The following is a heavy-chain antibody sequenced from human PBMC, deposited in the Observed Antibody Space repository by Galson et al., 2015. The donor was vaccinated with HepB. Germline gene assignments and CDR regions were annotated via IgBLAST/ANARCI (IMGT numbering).Heavy chain of an antibody. Sequence: SVKVSCKASGYTFTSYYMHWVRQAPGQGLEWMGIINPSGGSTSYAQKFQGRVTMTRDTSTSTVYMELSSLRSEDPAVYYCARDRTAMVTSFYFDYWGQGTLVTVSS. CDR3: ARDRTAMVTSFYFDY. V-gene: IGHV1-46*01. D-gene: IGHD5-18*01. CDR2: INPSGGST. CDR1: GYTFTSYY. J-gene: IGHJ4*02.